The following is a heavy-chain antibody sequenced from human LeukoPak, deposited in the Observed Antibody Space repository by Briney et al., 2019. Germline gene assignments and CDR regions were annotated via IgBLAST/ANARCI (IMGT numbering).Heavy chain of an antibody. CDR1: GFTFGDYA. Sequence: GGSLRLSCTASGFTFGDYAMSWVRQAPGKGLEWVGFIRSKAYGGTTEYAASVKGRFTISRDDSKSIAYLQMNSLKTEDAAVYYCTRVPGYAFDIWGQGTMVTVFS. V-gene: IGHV3-49*04. J-gene: IGHJ3*02. CDR3: TRVPGYAFDI. D-gene: IGHD1-14*01. CDR2: IRSKAYGGTT.